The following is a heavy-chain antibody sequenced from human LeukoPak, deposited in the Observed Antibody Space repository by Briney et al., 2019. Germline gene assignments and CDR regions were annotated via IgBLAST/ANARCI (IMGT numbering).Heavy chain of an antibody. CDR1: GYTFTSYA. Sequence: ASVKVSCKASGYTFTSYAMHWVRQAPGQRFEWMGWINAGNGNTKYSQKFQGRVTITGDTSASTAYMELSSLRSEDTAVYYCARESGSGSYYFDYWGQGTLVTVSS. J-gene: IGHJ4*02. CDR3: ARESGSGSYYFDY. V-gene: IGHV1-3*01. CDR2: INAGNGNT. D-gene: IGHD3-10*01.